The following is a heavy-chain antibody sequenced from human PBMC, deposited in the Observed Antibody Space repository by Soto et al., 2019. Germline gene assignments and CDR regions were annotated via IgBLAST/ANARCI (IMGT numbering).Heavy chain of an antibody. CDR2: IYYSGMT. D-gene: IGHD5-18*01. CDR1: GASVITGGYF. Sequence: PSEILSLTCTVSGASVITGGYFFTCIRQHPGKGLEWIGNIYYSGMTYYNPSLRGRVSISLDPSESQFSLKLNSVTAADTAVYYCARDSSGPGYSYGKFDYWGQGALVTVS. CDR3: ARDSSGPGYSYGKFDY. V-gene: IGHV4-31*03. J-gene: IGHJ4*02.